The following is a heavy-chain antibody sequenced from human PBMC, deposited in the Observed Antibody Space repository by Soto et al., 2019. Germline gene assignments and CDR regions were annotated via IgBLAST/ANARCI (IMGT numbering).Heavy chain of an antibody. CDR1: GFTCVDYA. CDR2: IRSKAYGGTT. D-gene: IGHD2-2*01. V-gene: IGHV3-49*03. CDR3: TRGVVPAATYYYYGMDV. Sequence: GGSMRLSCTASGFTCVDYAMSWFRQDQGKGLEWVGFIRSKAYGGTTEYAASVKGRFTISRDDSKSIAYLQMNSLKTEDTAVYYCTRGVVPAATYYYYGMDVWGQGTTVTVSS. J-gene: IGHJ6*02.